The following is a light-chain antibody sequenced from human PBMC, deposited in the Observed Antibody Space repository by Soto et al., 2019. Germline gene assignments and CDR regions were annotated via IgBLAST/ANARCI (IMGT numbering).Light chain of an antibody. J-gene: IGKJ5*01. Sequence: IVLTQSPGTLSLSPGEEATLSCRASQSVDSNYLAWFQQKPGQAPRLLISTASSRATGIPDRFSGSGSGTDFTLTITRLEPEDFAVYYCLQYGSSPHTFGQGTRLEIK. CDR3: LQYGSSPHT. V-gene: IGKV3-20*01. CDR2: TAS. CDR1: QSVDSNY.